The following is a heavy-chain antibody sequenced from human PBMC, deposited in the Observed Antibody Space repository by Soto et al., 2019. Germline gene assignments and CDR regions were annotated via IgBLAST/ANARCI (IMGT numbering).Heavy chain of an antibody. CDR1: GYTFTSYG. V-gene: IGHV1-18*01. D-gene: IGHD5-12*01. CDR2: ISAYNGNT. Sequence: GASVKVSCKASGYTFTSYGISWVRQAPGQGLEWMGWISAYNGNTNYAQKFQGRVTITRDTSASTAYMELSSLRSDDTAVYYCARGLTPRGYSGYLPGDYYYYYGMDVWGQGTTVTVSS. CDR3: ARGLTPRGYSGYLPGDYYYYYGMDV. J-gene: IGHJ6*02.